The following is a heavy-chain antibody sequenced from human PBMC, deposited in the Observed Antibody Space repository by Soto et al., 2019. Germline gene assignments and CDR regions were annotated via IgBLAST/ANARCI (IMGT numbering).Heavy chain of an antibody. D-gene: IGHD2-2*01. CDR1: GFTFSSYA. CDR2: ISGSGGST. CDR3: AKGARYCSSTSCHDYYYGMDV. V-gene: IGHV3-23*01. J-gene: IGHJ6*02. Sequence: PGGSLRLSCAASGFTFSSYAMSWVRQAPGKGLEWVSAISGSGGSTYYADSVKGRFTISRDNSKNTLYLQMNSLRAEDTAVYYCAKGARYCSSTSCHDYYYGMDVWGQGTTVTVSS.